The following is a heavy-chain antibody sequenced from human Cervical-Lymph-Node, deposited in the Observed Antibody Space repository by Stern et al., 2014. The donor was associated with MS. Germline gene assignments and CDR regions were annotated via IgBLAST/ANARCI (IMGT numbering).Heavy chain of an antibody. D-gene: IGHD4/OR15-4a*01. V-gene: IGHV4-39*01. CDR2: IYYSGTT. CDR3: ARRGENYHPHFDF. CDR1: GGSISSSRHY. Sequence: QVQLQESGPGLVKPSETLSLICTVSGGSISSSRHYWGWIRQPPGKGLEWIGMIYYSGTTYYNPALKSRLPISVDTPKTHFSLKLSSVTAADTAVYYCARRGENYHPHFDFWGQGTLVTVSS. J-gene: IGHJ4*02.